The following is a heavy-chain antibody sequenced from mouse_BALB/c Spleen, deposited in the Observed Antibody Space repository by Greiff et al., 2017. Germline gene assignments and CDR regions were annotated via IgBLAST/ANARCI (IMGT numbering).Heavy chain of an antibody. J-gene: IGHJ4*01. CDR2: IWSGGST. V-gene: IGHV2-2*02. Sequence: VQLQQSGPGLVQPSQSLSITCTVSGFSLTSYGVHWVRQSPGKGLEWLGVIWSGGSTDYNAAFISRLSISKDNSKSQVFFKMNSLQANDTAIYYCARNGARATQFYYAMDYWGQGTSVTVSS. CDR1: GFSLTSYG. D-gene: IGHD3-1*01. CDR3: ARNGARATQFYYAMDY.